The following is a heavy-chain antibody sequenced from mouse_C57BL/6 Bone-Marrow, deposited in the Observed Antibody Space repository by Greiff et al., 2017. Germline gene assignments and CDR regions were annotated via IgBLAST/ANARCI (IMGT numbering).Heavy chain of an antibody. CDR3: ARSYYYGSYYFDY. Sequence: EVMLVESEGGLVQPGSSMKLSCTASGFTFSDYYMAWVRQVPEKGLEWVANINYDGSSTYYLDSLKSRFIISRDNAKNILYLQMSSLKSEDTATXYCARSYYYGSYYFDYWGQGTTLTVSS. V-gene: IGHV5-16*01. D-gene: IGHD1-1*01. J-gene: IGHJ2*01. CDR1: GFTFSDYY. CDR2: INYDGSST.